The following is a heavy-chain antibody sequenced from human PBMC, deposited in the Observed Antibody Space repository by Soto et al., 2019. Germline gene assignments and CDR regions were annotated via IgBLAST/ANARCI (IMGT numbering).Heavy chain of an antibody. J-gene: IGHJ6*01. D-gene: IGHD1-20*01. V-gene: IGHV5-51*01. CDR2: IHPGESDA. Sequence: GELLTLPCNSYGYSITNYWIACVRQMPGKGLEWRGRIHPGESDARYSPSFQGQVTISADTSITTAYLQWSSLKASDTAMYYCARHEATDYNFHGMDVWGQGTTVTVSS. CDR3: ARHEATDYNFHGMDV. CDR1: GYSITNYW.